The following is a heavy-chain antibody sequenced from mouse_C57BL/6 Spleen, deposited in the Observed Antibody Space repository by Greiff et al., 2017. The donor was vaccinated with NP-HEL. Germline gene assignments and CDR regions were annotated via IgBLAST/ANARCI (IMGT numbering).Heavy chain of an antibody. Sequence: EVKLVESGEGLVKPGGSLKLSCAASGFTFSSYAMSWVRQTPEKRLEWVAYISSGGDYIYYADTVKGRFTISRDNARNTLYLQMSSLKSEDTAMYYCTRDLEGGGPFAYWGQGTLVTVSA. V-gene: IGHV5-9-1*02. D-gene: IGHD3-3*01. CDR2: ISSGGDYI. CDR3: TRDLEGGGPFAY. CDR1: GFTFSSYA. J-gene: IGHJ3*01.